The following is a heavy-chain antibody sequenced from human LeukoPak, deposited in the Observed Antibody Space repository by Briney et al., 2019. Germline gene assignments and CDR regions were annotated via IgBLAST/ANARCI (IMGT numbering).Heavy chain of an antibody. D-gene: IGHD2-2*01. CDR3: ARADCSSTSCPFDY. CDR1: GGSISSYY. V-gene: IGHV4-59*01. Sequence: PSETLSLTCTVSGGSISSYYWSWIRQPPGKGLEWIGYIYYSGSTNYNPSLKSRVTISVDTSKNQSSLKLSSVTAADTAVYYCARADCSSTSCPFDYWGQGTLVTVSS. CDR2: IYYSGST. J-gene: IGHJ4*02.